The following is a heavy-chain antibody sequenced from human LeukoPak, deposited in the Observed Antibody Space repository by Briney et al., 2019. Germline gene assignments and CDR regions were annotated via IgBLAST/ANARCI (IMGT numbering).Heavy chain of an antibody. V-gene: IGHV4-59*01. D-gene: IGHD2-2*02. Sequence: GSLRLSCAASGFTFDDYGMSWVRQAPGKGLEWIGSIYYSGSTNYNPSLKSRVTISLDMSKNQFSLKLSSVTAADTAVYYCARSLNTFDIWGQGTMVTVSS. CDR1: GFTFDDYG. CDR3: ARSLNTFDI. CDR2: IYYSGST. J-gene: IGHJ3*02.